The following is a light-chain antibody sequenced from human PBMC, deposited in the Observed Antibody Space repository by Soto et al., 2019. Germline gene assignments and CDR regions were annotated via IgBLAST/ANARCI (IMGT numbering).Light chain of an antibody. CDR1: QDIGND. CDR2: AAS. J-gene: IGKJ1*01. V-gene: IGKV1-6*01. Sequence: AIQMTQSPSSLSASVGDRVTITCRASQDIGNDLGWYQQKPGKAPNLLIYAASSLQSGVPSRFSGSGSGTDFTLTISSLQPEDFATYYCLQDYNYPRTFGQGTKVDIK. CDR3: LQDYNYPRT.